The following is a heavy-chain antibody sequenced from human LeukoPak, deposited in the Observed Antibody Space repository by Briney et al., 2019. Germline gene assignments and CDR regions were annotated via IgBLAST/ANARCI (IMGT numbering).Heavy chain of an antibody. Sequence: GGSLRLSCAASGFVFSASYMSWVRKAPGKGLEWVATIKPDGSAKYHVDSVSGRFTISRDNTNDSLFLQMNNLRVDDTAVYYCVRGGTYWTVSWGQGTLVNVS. J-gene: IGHJ5*01. CDR3: VRGGTYWTVS. V-gene: IGHV3-7*01. CDR2: IKPDGSAK. CDR1: GFVFSASY.